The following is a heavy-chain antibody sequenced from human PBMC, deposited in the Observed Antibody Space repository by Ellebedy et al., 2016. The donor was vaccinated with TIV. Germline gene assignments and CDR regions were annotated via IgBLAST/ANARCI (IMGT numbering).Heavy chain of an antibody. CDR1: GFTFSSSA. CDR3: TREEGPTHFDY. V-gene: IGHV3-30*04. J-gene: IGHJ4*02. Sequence: GESLKISXAASGFTFSSSAMYWVRQAPGKGLEWVASMSSDGRYKYYAGSVKGRFTISRDNSENTLYLRMDSLRGDDTAVYYCTREEGPTHFDYWGQGTLVTVSS. D-gene: IGHD1-26*01. CDR2: MSSDGRYK.